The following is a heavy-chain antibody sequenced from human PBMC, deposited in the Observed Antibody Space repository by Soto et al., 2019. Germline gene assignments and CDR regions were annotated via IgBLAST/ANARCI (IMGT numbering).Heavy chain of an antibody. CDR1: GGTFSSYA. J-gene: IGHJ6*02. Sequence: SVKVSCKASGGTFSSYAISWVRQAPGQGLEWMGGIIPIFGTANYAQKFQGRVTITADESTSTAYMELSSLRSEDTAVYYCARDPVLGGYSGYDPPYYYYGMDVWGQGTTVTVSS. CDR2: IIPIFGTA. CDR3: ARDPVLGGYSGYDPPYYYYGMDV. D-gene: IGHD5-12*01. V-gene: IGHV1-69*13.